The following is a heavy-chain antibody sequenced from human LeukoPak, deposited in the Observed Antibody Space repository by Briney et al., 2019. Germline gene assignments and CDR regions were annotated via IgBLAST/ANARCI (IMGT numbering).Heavy chain of an antibody. CDR1: GGSISSYY. J-gene: IGHJ3*02. D-gene: IGHD3-9*01. Sequence: SETLSLTCTVSGGSISSYYWSWIRLPPGKGLEWIGYLSKSGNTNYSPSLKSRVTIFGDTSKNQFFLKLSSVTAADTAVYYCARARYVNSFYDFDIWGQGTLVTVSS. CDR2: LSKSGNT. CDR3: ARARYVNSFYDFDI. V-gene: IGHV4-59*01.